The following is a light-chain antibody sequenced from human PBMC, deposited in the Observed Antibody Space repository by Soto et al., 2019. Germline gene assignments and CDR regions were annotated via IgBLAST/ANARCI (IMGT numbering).Light chain of an antibody. V-gene: IGKV3-15*01. CDR3: QQYNNWPLT. Sequence: EIVMTQSPATLSVSPGERATLSCRASQTVSSYLAWYQQKPGQAPRLLIYGASTRATGLPARFSGSGSGTEFTLTISSLQSEDFAVYYCQQYNNWPLTFGQGTKVEIK. CDR2: GAS. CDR1: QTVSSY. J-gene: IGKJ1*01.